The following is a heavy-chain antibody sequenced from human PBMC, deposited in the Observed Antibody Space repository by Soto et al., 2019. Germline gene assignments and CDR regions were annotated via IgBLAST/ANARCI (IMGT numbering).Heavy chain of an antibody. V-gene: IGHV4-59*01. CDR2: IYYSGST. J-gene: IGHJ4*02. Sequence: QVQLQESGPGLVKPSETLSLTCTVSGDSISSYYWSWIRQPPGKGLEWIGYIYYSGSTNYNPSLRSRVTISVATSKNQFSLKLSSVTAADTAVYYCARAYRGSSWFPSYFDYWGQGTLVTVSS. D-gene: IGHD6-13*01. CDR1: GDSISSYY. CDR3: ARAYRGSSWFPSYFDY.